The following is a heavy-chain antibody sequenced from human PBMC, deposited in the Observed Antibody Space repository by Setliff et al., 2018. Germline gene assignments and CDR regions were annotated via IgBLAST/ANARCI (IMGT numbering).Heavy chain of an antibody. V-gene: IGHV1-18*01. D-gene: IGHD2-21*01. CDR2: INAYNGNT. J-gene: IGHJ4*02. CDR3: ATEKFPGDWGDY. Sequence: ASVKVSCKASGYTFTSYAMHWVRQAPGQRLEWMGWINAYNGNTNYAQKLQGRVTMTTDTSTSTAYMELRSLRSDDTAVYYCATEKFPGDWGDYWGQGTLVTVSS. CDR1: GYTFTSYA.